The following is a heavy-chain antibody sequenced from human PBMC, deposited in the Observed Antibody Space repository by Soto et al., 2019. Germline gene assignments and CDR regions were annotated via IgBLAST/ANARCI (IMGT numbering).Heavy chain of an antibody. CDR3: AREFYFYYMDV. Sequence: DVQLLESGGDLVQPGGSLRLSCATSGFTFSDYAMRWVRQAPGKGLEWVSGVSGSGGVTDYADSVKGRLTISRDNSKSTLYLQMNYLTAEDTAVYYCAREFYFYYMDVWGKGTTVTVSS. V-gene: IGHV3-23*01. D-gene: IGHD3-10*01. J-gene: IGHJ6*03. CDR1: GFTFSDYA. CDR2: VSGSGGVT.